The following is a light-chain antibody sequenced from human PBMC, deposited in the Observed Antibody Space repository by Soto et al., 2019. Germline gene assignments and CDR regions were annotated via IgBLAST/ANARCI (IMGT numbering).Light chain of an antibody. CDR3: QQYATSSPT. Sequence: DIQMTQSPSTLSASVGDRVTITCRASQSISTWLAWYQQRPREAPKLLMYGASSLESGVPSRFSGSGSGTEFAVTLSSLQPTDFATYYCQQYATSSPTFGQGTKLEIK. J-gene: IGKJ2*01. V-gene: IGKV1-5*01. CDR1: QSISTW. CDR2: GAS.